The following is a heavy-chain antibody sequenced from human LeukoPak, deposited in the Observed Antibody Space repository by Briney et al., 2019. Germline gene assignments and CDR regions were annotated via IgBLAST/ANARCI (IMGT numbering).Heavy chain of an antibody. CDR1: GYSFTSYW. CDR2: IYPSDSDT. Sequence: GESLKISCKVSGYSFTSYWIGWVRQMPGKGLEWMGIIYPSDSDTKYSPSFQGQVTFSADKSISTAYLQWSSLKASDTAMYYCARQGVGGSYLPHLDSWGQGTLVTVSS. D-gene: IGHD1-26*01. V-gene: IGHV5-51*01. J-gene: IGHJ4*02. CDR3: ARQGVGGSYLPHLDS.